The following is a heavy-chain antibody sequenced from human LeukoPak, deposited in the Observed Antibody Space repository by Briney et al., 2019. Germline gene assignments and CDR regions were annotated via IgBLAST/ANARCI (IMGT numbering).Heavy chain of an antibody. D-gene: IGHD3-9*01. Sequence: GGSLRLSCAASGFTFSDYYMSWIRQAPGKGLEWVSYISSSNTIYYADSVKGRFTIPRDNAKNSLCLQMNSLRAEDTAVYYCARVGYFDWLLFDYWGQGTLVTVSS. CDR2: ISSSNTI. V-gene: IGHV3-11*04. CDR1: GFTFSDYY. CDR3: ARVGYFDWLLFDY. J-gene: IGHJ4*02.